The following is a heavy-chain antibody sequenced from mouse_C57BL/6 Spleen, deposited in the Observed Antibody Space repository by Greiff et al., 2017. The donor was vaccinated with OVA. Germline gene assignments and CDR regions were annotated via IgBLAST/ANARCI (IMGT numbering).Heavy chain of an antibody. CDR3: ARSYYGSNWYFDV. J-gene: IGHJ1*03. Sequence: QVQLQQSGPELVKPGASVKLSCKASGYTFTSYDINWVKQRPGPGLEWIGWIYPRDGSTKYNEKFKGKATLTVDTSSSTAYMELHSLTSEDSAVYFCARSYYGSNWYFDVWGTGTTVTVSS. V-gene: IGHV1-85*01. CDR2: IYPRDGST. D-gene: IGHD1-1*01. CDR1: GYTFTSYD.